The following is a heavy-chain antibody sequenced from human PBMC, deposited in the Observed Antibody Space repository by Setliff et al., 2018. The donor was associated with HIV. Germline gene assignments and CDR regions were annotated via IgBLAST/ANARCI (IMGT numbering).Heavy chain of an antibody. CDR1: GFPFNTYW. D-gene: IGHD5-12*01. Sequence: GGSLRLSCAGSGFPFNTYWMSWVRRTPGKGLEWVSAISGRGDITYYADSMKGRFTISRDNSKNTLYLQMNSLRAEDTAVYYCAPVRDGYNYFFDYWGQGTLVTVSS. V-gene: IGHV3-23*01. CDR3: APVRDGYNYFFDY. J-gene: IGHJ4*02. CDR2: ISGRGDIT.